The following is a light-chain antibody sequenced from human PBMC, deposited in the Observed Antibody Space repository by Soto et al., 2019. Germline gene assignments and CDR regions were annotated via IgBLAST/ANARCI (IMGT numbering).Light chain of an antibody. CDR3: QQYYNYPHT. CDR2: GAS. J-gene: IGKJ1*01. V-gene: IGKV3-15*01. Sequence: ETVMTQSPATLSVSPGDRATLSCRASQSIARNLAWYQQKPGQAPRLLIYGASTRVTAIPARFSGSGAGTEFTLTISSLQPEDFAAYSCQQYYNYPHTFGQGTKVEFK. CDR1: QSIARN.